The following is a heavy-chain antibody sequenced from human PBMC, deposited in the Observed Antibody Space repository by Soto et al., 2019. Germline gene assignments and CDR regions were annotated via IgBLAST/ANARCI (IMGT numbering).Heavy chain of an antibody. CDR3: ARDLRRYCSGGSCYRESDY. CDR1: GYTFTSYG. D-gene: IGHD2-15*01. Sequence: ASVKVSCKASGYTFTSYGISWVRQAPGQGLEWMGWISAYNGNTNYAQKLQGRVTMTTDTSTSTAYMDLRSLRSDDTAVYYCARDLRRYCSGGSCYRESDYWGQGTLVTSPQ. J-gene: IGHJ4*02. V-gene: IGHV1-18*04. CDR2: ISAYNGNT.